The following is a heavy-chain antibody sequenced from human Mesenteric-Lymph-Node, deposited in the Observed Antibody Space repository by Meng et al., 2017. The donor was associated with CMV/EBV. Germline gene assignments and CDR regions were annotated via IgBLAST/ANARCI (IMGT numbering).Heavy chain of an antibody. CDR2: IDPKSGDT. CDR1: GYTFTGDY. V-gene: IGHV1-2*02. CDR3: AKEESGYYEAFDV. J-gene: IGHJ3*01. Sequence: ASVKVSCKPSGYTFTGDYLHWVRQAPGQGLEWMASIDPKSGDTKFAQKFQGRVTMTRDTSISTVYMQLSRLRSDDTAVYFCAKEESGYYEAFDVWGQGTMVTVSS. D-gene: IGHD3-22*01.